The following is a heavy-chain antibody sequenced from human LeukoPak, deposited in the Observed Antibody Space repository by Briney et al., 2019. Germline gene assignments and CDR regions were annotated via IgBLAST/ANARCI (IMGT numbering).Heavy chain of an antibody. CDR3: ARDHYASHSGPFDF. CDR2: IIPVFGST. CDR1: GGTFNSSS. J-gene: IGHJ4*02. Sequence: ASVKVSCKASGGTFNSSSISWLRQAPGQRLEWMGGIIPVFGSTQSAQKFQGRVTMTTDESTKTAYMELSSLRSQDTAVYYCARDHYASHSGPFDFWGQGTLVTVSS. V-gene: IGHV1-69*05. D-gene: IGHD4-17*01.